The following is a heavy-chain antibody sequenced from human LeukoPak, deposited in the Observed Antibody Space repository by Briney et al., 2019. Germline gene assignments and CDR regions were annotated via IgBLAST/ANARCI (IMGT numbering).Heavy chain of an antibody. J-gene: IGHJ4*02. D-gene: IGHD4-23*01. Sequence: SETLSLTCTVSGGSISSSSYYWGWIRQPPGKGLEWIGSIYYSGGTYYNPSLKSRVTISVDTSKNQCSLKLSSVTAADTAVYYCARQSGGNDDYFDYWGQGTLVTVSS. V-gene: IGHV4-39*01. CDR1: GGSISSSSYY. CDR3: ARQSGGNDDYFDY. CDR2: IYYSGGT.